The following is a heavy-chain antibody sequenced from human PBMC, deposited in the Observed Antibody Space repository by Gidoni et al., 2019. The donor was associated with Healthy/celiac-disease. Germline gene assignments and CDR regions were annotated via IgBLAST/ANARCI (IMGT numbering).Heavy chain of an antibody. CDR3: AKDLGDYDILTAPLGFDY. D-gene: IGHD3-9*01. J-gene: IGHJ4*02. CDR2: ISYDGSNK. V-gene: IGHV3-30*18. Sequence: QVQLVESGGGVVQPGRSLRLSCAASGFTFSSYGMHWVRQAPGKGLEWVAVISYDGSNKYYADSVKGRFTISRDNSKNTLYLQMNSLRAEDTAVYYCAKDLGDYDILTAPLGFDYWGQGTLVTVSS. CDR1: GFTFSSYG.